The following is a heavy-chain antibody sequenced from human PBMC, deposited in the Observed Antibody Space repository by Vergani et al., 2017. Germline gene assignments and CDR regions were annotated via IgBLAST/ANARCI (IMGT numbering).Heavy chain of an antibody. CDR1: GFTFSSYA. CDR2: ISYDGSNK. J-gene: IGHJ4*02. CDR3: ARDRSGYYDY. D-gene: IGHD3-22*01. Sequence: QVQLVESGGGLVKPGGSLRLSCAASGFTFSSYAMHWVRQAPGKGLEWVAVISYDGSNKYYADSVKGRFTISRDNAKNSLYLQMNSLRAEDTAVYYCARDRSGYYDYWGQGTLVTVSS. V-gene: IGHV3-30*04.